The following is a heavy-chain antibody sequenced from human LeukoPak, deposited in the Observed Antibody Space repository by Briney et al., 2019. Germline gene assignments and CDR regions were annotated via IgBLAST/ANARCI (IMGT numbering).Heavy chain of an antibody. V-gene: IGHV3-15*07. CDR3: STLASRGLSDS. CDR1: GFTFTNAW. D-gene: IGHD2-15*01. Sequence: GGSLRLSCVASGFTFTNAWMNWVRQAPGKGLEWVGRIKSKADGETIDYAAPVKGRFTFSRDDSKNMLYLQMNSLKSEDTAVYYCSTLASRGLSDSWGQGTLVTVSS. J-gene: IGHJ4*02. CDR2: IKSKADGETI.